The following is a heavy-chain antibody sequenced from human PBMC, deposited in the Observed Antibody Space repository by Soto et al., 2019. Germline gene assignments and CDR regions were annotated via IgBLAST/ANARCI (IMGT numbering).Heavy chain of an antibody. CDR2: IYYSGST. CDR1: GGSINSGHYY. J-gene: IGHJ4*02. CDR3: ARVPVVVATIYLDY. Sequence: QVQLQESGPGLVKPSQTLSLTCTVSGGSINSGHYYWSWIRQPPGKGLEWIGNIYYSGSTYYNPSLKSRVTISIDTSKKQFSLKLSSVTAADTAVYYCARVPVVVATIYLDYWGQGTLVTVSS. V-gene: IGHV4-30-4*01. D-gene: IGHD2-15*01.